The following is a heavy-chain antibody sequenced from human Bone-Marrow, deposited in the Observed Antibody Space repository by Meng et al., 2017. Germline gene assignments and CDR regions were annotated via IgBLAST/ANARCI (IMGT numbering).Heavy chain of an antibody. CDR3: ARYSSSSLAFDF. CDR2: IYHSGST. V-gene: IGHV4-30-2*01. D-gene: IGHD6-6*01. CDR1: GDSTSSGGYS. J-gene: IGHJ4*02. Sequence: QLQLQESGSGPLKPSQTLSLTCAVSGDSTSSGGYSWSWIRQPPGKGLEWIGYIYHSGSTYFNPSLKSRVTVSVDRSKNQFSLNLSSVTAADTAVYYCARYSSSSLAFDFWGQGTLVTVSS.